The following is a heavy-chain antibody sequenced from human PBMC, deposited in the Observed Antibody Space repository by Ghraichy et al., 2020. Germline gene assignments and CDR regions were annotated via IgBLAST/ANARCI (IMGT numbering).Heavy chain of an antibody. Sequence: LSLTCAASGFTFSSYAMSWVRQAPGKGLEWVSAISGSGGSTYYADSVKGRFTISRDNSKNTLYLQMNSLRAEDTAVYYCAKDLGGGLEAFDIWGQGTMVTVSS. CDR3: AKDLGGGLEAFDI. CDR1: GFTFSSYA. CDR2: ISGSGGST. D-gene: IGHD3/OR15-3a*01. V-gene: IGHV3-23*01. J-gene: IGHJ3*02.